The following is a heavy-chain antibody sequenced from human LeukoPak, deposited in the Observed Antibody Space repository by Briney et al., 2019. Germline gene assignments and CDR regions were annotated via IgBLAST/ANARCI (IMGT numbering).Heavy chain of an antibody. J-gene: IGHJ4*02. V-gene: IGHV1-2*02. D-gene: IGHD3-22*01. CDR2: INPNSGGT. Sequence: ASVKVSCKASGYIFTGYYMHWVRQAPGQGLEWMGWINPNSGGTNYAQKFQGRVTMTRDTSISTAYMELSRLRSDDTAVYYCARAYYYDSSGFPPGYWGQGTLVTVSS. CDR1: GYIFTGYY. CDR3: ARAYYYDSSGFPPGY.